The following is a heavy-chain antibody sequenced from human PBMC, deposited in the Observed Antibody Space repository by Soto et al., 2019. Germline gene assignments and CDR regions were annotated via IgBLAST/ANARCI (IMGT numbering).Heavy chain of an antibody. CDR1: GFTFSDYW. V-gene: IGHV3-7*01. CDR2: IKQDGSEK. J-gene: IGHJ6*03. Sequence: PGGSLRLSCAASGFTFSDYWMTWVRQAPGKGLEWVANIKQDGSEKHYVDSLKGRFTISRDNAKNSLYLQMNSLRAEDTAVYYCAREYYYYIDVWGKGTTVTV. CDR3: AREYYYYIDV.